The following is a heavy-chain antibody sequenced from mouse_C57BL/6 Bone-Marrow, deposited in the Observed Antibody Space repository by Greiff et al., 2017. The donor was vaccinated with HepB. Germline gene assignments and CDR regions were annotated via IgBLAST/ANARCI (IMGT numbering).Heavy chain of an antibody. CDR3: ASNYYGKGYAMDY. V-gene: IGHV1-64*01. CDR2: IHPNSGST. Sequence: VQLQQPGAELVKPGASVKLSCKASGYTFTSYWMHWVKRRPGQGLEWIGMIHPNSGSTNYNEKFKSKATLTVDKSSSTAYMQLSSLTSEDSAVYYCASNYYGKGYAMDYWGQGTSVTVSS. CDR1: GYTFTSYW. J-gene: IGHJ4*01. D-gene: IGHD1-1*01.